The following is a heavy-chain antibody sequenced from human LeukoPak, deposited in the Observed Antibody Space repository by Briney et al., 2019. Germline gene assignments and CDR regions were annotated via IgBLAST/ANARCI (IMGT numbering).Heavy chain of an antibody. D-gene: IGHD5-18*01. J-gene: IGHJ4*02. CDR2: INHSGST. CDR1: GGSISSGGYS. CDR3: ARGVKPGYSYGPNFDY. V-gene: IGHV4-30-2*01. Sequence: SETLSLTCAVSGGSISSGGYSWSWIRQPPGKGLEWIGYINHSGSTNYNPSLKSRVTISVDTSKNQFSLKLSSVTAADTAVYYCARGVKPGYSYGPNFDYWGQGTLVTVSS.